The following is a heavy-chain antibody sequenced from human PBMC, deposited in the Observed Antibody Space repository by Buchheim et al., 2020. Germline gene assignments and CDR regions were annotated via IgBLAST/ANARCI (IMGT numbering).Heavy chain of an antibody. D-gene: IGHD3-22*01. CDR1: GGSIDSRNYY. J-gene: IGHJ4*02. V-gene: IGHV4-39*07. CDR3: ARDPYYYDNSGYKYFFDY. Sequence: QLQLQESGPGLVKPSETLSLTCTVSGGSIDSRNYYWGWIRQPPGEGLEWIGTICSTGTTYYNPSLKSRVTISVGTSKNQFSLKLSSVTAADTAVYYCARDPYYYDNSGYKYFFDYWGQGIL. CDR2: ICSTGTT.